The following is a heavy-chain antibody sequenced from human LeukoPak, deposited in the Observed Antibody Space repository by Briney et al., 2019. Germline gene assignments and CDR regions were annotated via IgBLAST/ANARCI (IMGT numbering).Heavy chain of an antibody. CDR3: AREGTLGYFDY. J-gene: IGHJ4*02. CDR2: INPNSGVT. V-gene: IGHV1-2*02. Sequence: ASVKVSCKASGYTFIDYYMHWVRQAPGQGLEWMGWINPNSGVTNYAQKFQGRVTMTRDTSISTAYMELSRLRSDDTAVYYCAREGTLGYFDYWGQGTLVTVSS. CDR1: GYTFIDYY. D-gene: IGHD1-1*01.